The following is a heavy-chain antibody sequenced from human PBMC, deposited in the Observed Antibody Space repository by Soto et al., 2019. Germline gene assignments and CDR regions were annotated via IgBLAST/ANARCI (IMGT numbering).Heavy chain of an antibody. CDR2: ISHDGSNT. CDR1: GFTLSNTG. Sequence: QVQLVESGGGVVQPGRSLRLSCVASGFTLSNTGMHWVRQAPGKGLEWVAMISHDGSNTYYGDSVKGRFTISRDNSGNTLYLQMDSLRPEDTSVYYCAKDWGSSGLFNWFDPWGQGTLVTVSS. V-gene: IGHV3-30*18. D-gene: IGHD6-19*01. J-gene: IGHJ5*02. CDR3: AKDWGSSGLFNWFDP.